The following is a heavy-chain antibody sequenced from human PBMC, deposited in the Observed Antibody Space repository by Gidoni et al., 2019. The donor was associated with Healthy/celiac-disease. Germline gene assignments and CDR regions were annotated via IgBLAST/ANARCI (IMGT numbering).Heavy chain of an antibody. D-gene: IGHD3-16*02. CDR1: GFTFSSYS. Sequence: EVQLVEPGGGLVQPGGSLRLSCAASGFTFSSYSMNWVRQAPGTGLEWVSYISSSSSTIYYADSVKGRFTISRDNAKNSLYLQMNSLRDEDTAVYYCAREGAVYDYVWGSYRYLLDYWGQGTLVTVSS. J-gene: IGHJ4*02. CDR3: AREGAVYDYVWGSYRYLLDY. V-gene: IGHV3-48*02. CDR2: ISSSSSTI.